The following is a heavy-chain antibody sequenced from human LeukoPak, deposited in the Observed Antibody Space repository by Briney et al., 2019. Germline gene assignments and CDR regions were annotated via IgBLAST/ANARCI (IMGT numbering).Heavy chain of an antibody. Sequence: PGGSLRLSCAASGFTFSSYGMHWVRQAPGKGLEWVAVIWYDGSNKYYADSVKGRFTISRDNSKNTLYLQMNSLRAEDTAVYYCARDRAVSDNRWSLDPWGQGTLVTVSS. CDR2: IWYDGSNK. D-gene: IGHD4-23*01. CDR3: ARDRAVSDNRWSLDP. CDR1: GFTFSSYG. V-gene: IGHV3-33*01. J-gene: IGHJ5*02.